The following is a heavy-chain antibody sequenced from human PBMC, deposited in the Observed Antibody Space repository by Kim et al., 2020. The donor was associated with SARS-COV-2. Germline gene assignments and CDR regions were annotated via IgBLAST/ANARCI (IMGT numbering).Heavy chain of an antibody. CDR2: FDPEDGET. J-gene: IGHJ6*02. V-gene: IGHV1-24*01. CDR3: ATGPAVAGTLVHYYYYYGMDV. D-gene: IGHD6-19*01. CDR1: GYTLTELS. Sequence: ASVKVSCKVSGYTLTELSMHWVRQAPGKGLEWMGGFDPEDGETIYAQKFQGRVTMTEDTSTDTAYMELSSLRSEDMAVYYCATGPAVAGTLVHYYYYYGMDVWGQGTTVTVSS.